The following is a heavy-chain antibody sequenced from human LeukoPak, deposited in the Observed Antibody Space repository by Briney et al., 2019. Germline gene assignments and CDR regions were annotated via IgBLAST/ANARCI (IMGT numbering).Heavy chain of an antibody. CDR2: MSGRGDTS. J-gene: IGHJ4*02. CDR1: GFTFGTHA. V-gene: IGHV3-23*01. D-gene: IGHD6-19*01. Sequence: GGSLRLSCAASGFTFGTHAMTWARQAPGKGLEWVSGMSGRGDTSYYADSVKGRFTISRDNSKNTLFLRMNSLRAEDTAVYYCAKLAGIRGWFVYYFDYWGQGTLVTVS. CDR3: AKLAGIRGWFVYYFDY.